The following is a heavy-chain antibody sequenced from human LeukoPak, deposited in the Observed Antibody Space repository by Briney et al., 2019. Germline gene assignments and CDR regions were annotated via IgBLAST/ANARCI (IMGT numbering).Heavy chain of an antibody. D-gene: IGHD2-15*01. CDR1: GYTFTGYY. J-gene: IGHJ4*02. CDR2: INPNSGGT. Sequence: GASVKASCKASGYTFTGYYMHWVRQAPGQGLEWMGWINPNSGGTNYAQKFQGRVTMTRDTSISTAYMELSRLRSDDTAVYYCARDYLGSIRLSVVVVAAVLRYWGQGTLVTVSS. V-gene: IGHV1-2*02. CDR3: ARDYLGSIRLSVVVVAAVLRY.